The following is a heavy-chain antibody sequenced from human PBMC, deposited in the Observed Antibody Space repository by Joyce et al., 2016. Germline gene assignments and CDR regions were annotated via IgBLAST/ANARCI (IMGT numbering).Heavy chain of an antibody. CDR1: GDSVSNKNYY. CDR3: ARHYYDSSGDAFDI. D-gene: IGHD3-22*01. Sequence: QLHLLESGPGLLKPSETLSLTCTVSGDSVSNKNYYWGWIRQPPGRGLEWIGSINYSGGNYYNPSLKSRVTISVDTSNNQFSLSLTSVIAADTAVYFCARHYYDSSGDAFDIWGPGTTVTVSS. J-gene: IGHJ3*02. V-gene: IGHV4-39*01. CDR2: INYSGGN.